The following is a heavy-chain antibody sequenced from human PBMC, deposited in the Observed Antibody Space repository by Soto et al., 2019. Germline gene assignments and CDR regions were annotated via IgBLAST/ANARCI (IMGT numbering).Heavy chain of an antibody. Sequence: QVQLVESGGGEVQPGRSLRLSCAASGFTFSSYAMHWVRQAPGKGLEWVAVISYDGSNKYYADSVKGRFTISRDNSKNTLYLQMNSLRAEDTAVYYCARASRVSYYDILTGHFDYWGQGTLVTVSS. J-gene: IGHJ4*02. CDR3: ARASRVSYYDILTGHFDY. V-gene: IGHV3-30-3*01. CDR2: ISYDGSNK. CDR1: GFTFSSYA. D-gene: IGHD3-9*01.